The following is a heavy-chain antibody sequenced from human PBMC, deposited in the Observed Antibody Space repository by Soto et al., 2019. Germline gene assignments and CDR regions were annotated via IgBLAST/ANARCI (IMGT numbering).Heavy chain of an antibody. V-gene: IGHV3-33*01. J-gene: IGHJ4*02. CDR3: ARGTGSGSFLIDY. CDR2: IWSDGSYE. D-gene: IGHD3-10*01. CDR1: GFIFSNYA. Sequence: QVQLVESGGGVVQPGRSLRLSCAASGFIFSNYAMHWVRQAPGQGLEWVALIWSDGSYENYAESVKGRFTISRDNSKNTLYVQMNSLSVEDTAVYFCARGTGSGSFLIDYWGQGTLVTVSS.